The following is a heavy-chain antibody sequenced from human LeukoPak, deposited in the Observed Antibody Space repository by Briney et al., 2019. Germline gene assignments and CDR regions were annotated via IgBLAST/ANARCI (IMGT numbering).Heavy chain of an antibody. CDR3: ARLKSIAARGNRVLRSKCFDY. D-gene: IGHD6-6*01. V-gene: IGHV4-34*01. CDR2: INHSGST. CDR1: GGSFSGYY. Sequence: SETLSLTCAVYGGSFSGYYWSWIRQPPGKGLEWIGEINHSGSTNYNPSLKSRVTISVDTSKNQFSLKLSSVAAADTAVYYCARLKSIAARGNRVLRSKCFDYWGREPWSPSPQ. J-gene: IGHJ4*02.